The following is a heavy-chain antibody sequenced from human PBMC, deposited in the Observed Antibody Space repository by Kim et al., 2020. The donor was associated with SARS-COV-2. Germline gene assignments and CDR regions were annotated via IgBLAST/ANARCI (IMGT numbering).Heavy chain of an antibody. J-gene: IGHJ4*02. CDR1: GFTFSSYG. CDR3: ARDGLDSSGWYPFDY. Sequence: GGSLRLSCAASGFTFSSYGMHWVRQAPGKGLEWVAVKWYDGSNKYYADSVKGRFTISRDNSKNTLYLQMNSLRAEDTAVYYCARDGLDSSGWYPFDYWGQGTLVTVSS. V-gene: IGHV3-33*01. CDR2: KWYDGSNK. D-gene: IGHD6-19*01.